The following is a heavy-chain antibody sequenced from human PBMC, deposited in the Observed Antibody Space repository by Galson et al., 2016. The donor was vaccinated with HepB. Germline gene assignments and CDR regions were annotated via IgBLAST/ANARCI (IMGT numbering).Heavy chain of an antibody. CDR1: GFTLSSNY. D-gene: IGHD2-8*02. V-gene: IGHV3-53*01. CDR2: MYSAGST. J-gene: IGHJ4*02. CDR3: TGGPGGGRY. Sequence: SLRLSCAASGFTLSSNYMSWVRQAPGKGLEWVSVMYSAGSTYYADSVKGRFTISRDNSKNTLYLQMNSLRAEDTAVYYCTGGPGGGRYWGQGTLVTVSS.